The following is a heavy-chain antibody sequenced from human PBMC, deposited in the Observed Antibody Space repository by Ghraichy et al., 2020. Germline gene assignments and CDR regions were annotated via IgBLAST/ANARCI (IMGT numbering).Heavy chain of an antibody. CDR2: ISPKGGGP. CDR3: ARLGNNFDYDDNEENYFFDF. D-gene: IGHD4-17*01. Sequence: ASVKVSCQTSGYTFTSYFIHWVRQAPGQGLEWMGFISPKGGGPYYAQKFQGRVTMTRDTSTNTVYMELSSLRVDDAAVYYCARLGNNFDYDDNEENYFFDFWGQGTLVTVSS. V-gene: IGHV1-2*02. J-gene: IGHJ4*02. CDR1: GYTFTSYF.